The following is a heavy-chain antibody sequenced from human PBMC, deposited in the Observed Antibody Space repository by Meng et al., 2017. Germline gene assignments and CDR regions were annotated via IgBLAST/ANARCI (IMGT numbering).Heavy chain of an antibody. CDR3: ARESWFDP. CDR1: GGTFSSYA. V-gene: IGHV1-69*01. CDR2: IIPIFGTA. J-gene: IGHJ5*02. Sequence: QEPLVQAGAEGKKPGSSVKVACKASGGTFSSYAISWVRQAPGQGLEWMGGIIPIFGTAIYAQKFQGRVTITADESTSTAYMELSSLRSEDTVVYYCARESWFDPWGQGTLVTVSS.